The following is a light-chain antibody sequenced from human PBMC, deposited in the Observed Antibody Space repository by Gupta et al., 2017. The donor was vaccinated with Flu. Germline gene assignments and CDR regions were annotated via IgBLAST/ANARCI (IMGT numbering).Light chain of an antibody. J-gene: IGKJ4*01. V-gene: IGKV4-1*01. Sequence: NCKPSQSVLYSSNNKNYLAWYQQKPGQPPKLLIYWASTRESGVPDRFSGSGSGTDFTLTISSLQAEDVAVYYCQQYYTTPFTFGGGTKVEIK. CDR3: QQYYTTPFT. CDR1: QSVLYSSNNKNY. CDR2: WAS.